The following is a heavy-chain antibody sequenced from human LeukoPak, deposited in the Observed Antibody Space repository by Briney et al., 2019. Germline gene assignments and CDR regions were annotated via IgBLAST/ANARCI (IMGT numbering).Heavy chain of an antibody. CDR2: IYYSGST. D-gene: IGHD6-13*01. CDR1: GGSISSYY. V-gene: IGHV4-59*08. CDR3: ARAYSSSWYWNWFDP. J-gene: IGHJ5*02. Sequence: SETLSLTCPVSGGSISSYYWSWIRQPPGKGLEWIGYIYYSGSTNYNPSLKSRVTISVDTSKNQFSLKVSSVSAADTAVYYCARAYSSSWYWNWFDPWGQGTLVTVSS.